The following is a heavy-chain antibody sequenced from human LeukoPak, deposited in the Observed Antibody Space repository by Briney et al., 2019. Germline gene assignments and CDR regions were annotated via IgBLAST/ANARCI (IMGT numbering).Heavy chain of an antibody. CDR1: SDSISSGNYD. CDR3: ARVSDYYDTSGPFDY. CDR2: ISFSGST. J-gene: IGHJ4*02. V-gene: IGHV4-61*02. Sequence: PSETLSLTCTVSSDSISSGNYDWSWIRQPPGKGLEWIGRISFSGSTKYNPSLKSRATISLDTSKNQFSLKLNSVTAADTAVYYCARVSDYYDTSGPFDYWGQGTLVTVSS. D-gene: IGHD3-22*01.